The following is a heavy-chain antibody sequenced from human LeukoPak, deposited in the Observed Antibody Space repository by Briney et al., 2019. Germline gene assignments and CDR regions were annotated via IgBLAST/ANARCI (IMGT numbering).Heavy chain of an antibody. CDR2: ISSSSSTI. D-gene: IGHD3-16*01. J-gene: IGHJ3*02. CDR1: GFTFSSYS. CDR3: ARDPSNTYYGYVWGSSDAFDI. Sequence: GGSLRLSCAASGFTFSSYSMNWVRQAPGKGLEWVSYISSSSSTIYYADSVKGRFTISRDNAKNSLYLQMNSLRAEDTAVYYCARDPSNTYYGYVWGSSDAFDIWGQGTMVTVSS. V-gene: IGHV3-48*01.